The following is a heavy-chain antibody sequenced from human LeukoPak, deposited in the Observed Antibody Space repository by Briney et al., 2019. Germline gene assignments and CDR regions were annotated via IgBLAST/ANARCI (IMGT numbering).Heavy chain of an antibody. V-gene: IGHV1-2*02. J-gene: IGHJ4*02. CDR1: GYTFTGYY. Sequence: ASVKVSCKASGYTFTGYYMHWVRQAPGQGLEWMGWINPNSGGTNYAQKFQVRGTMTRDTSISTAYMELSRLRSNDTAVYYCARSAESSSWVEFDYWGQGTLVAVSS. CDR2: INPNSGGT. D-gene: IGHD6-13*01. CDR3: ARSAESSSWVEFDY.